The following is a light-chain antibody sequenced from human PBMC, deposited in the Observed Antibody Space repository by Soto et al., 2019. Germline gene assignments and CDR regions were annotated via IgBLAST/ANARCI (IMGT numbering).Light chain of an antibody. CDR2: GAS. CDR3: QHYNNWPPWT. V-gene: IGKV3-15*01. J-gene: IGKJ1*01. CDR1: QSVSSK. Sequence: EVVMTQSPATLSVSPGERATLSCRASQSVSSKLAWYQQKPGQAPRLLIYGASTRATGGPARFSGSGSGTEFTLTISSLQSEDFAVYYCQHYNNWPPWTFGQGTKVEIK.